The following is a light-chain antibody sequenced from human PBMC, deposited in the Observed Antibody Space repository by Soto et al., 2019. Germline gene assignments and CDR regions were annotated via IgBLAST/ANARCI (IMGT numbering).Light chain of an antibody. J-gene: IGKJ3*01. Sequence: AIQLTQSPSSLSASVGDRVTITCRASQGINSALAWYQQKPGKAPKLLIYDASSLESGVPSRFSGSGAGTDFTLTISSLQPEDFATYYCQQFNSYPRTFGPGTKVDIK. CDR1: QGINSA. CDR2: DAS. V-gene: IGKV1-13*02. CDR3: QQFNSYPRT.